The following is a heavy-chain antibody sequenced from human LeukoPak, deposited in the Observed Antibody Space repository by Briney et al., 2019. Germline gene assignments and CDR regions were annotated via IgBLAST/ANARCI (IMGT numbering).Heavy chain of an antibody. D-gene: IGHD6-19*01. CDR1: GFTFSNYW. CDR3: ARERRSSGWYDAFDM. CDR2: INSDGSST. J-gene: IGHJ3*02. Sequence: GGSLRLSCAASGFTFSNYWMHWVRQAPGKGLVWVSRINSDGSSTNYADSVKGRFTISRDNAKNTLYLQMNSLRAEDTAVYYCARERRSSGWYDAFDMRGQGTMVTVSS. V-gene: IGHV3-74*01.